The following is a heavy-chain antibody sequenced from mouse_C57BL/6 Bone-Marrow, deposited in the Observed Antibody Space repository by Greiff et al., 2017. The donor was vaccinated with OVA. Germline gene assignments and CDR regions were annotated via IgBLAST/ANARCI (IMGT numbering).Heavy chain of an antibody. J-gene: IGHJ1*03. Sequence: EVKLMESGEGLVKPGGSLKLSCAASGFTFSSYAMSWVRQTPEKRLEWVAYISSGGDYIYYADTVKGRFTISSDNARNTLYLQMSSLKSEDTAMYYCTRDGGSDGYCDVWGTGTTVTVSS. V-gene: IGHV5-9-1*02. D-gene: IGHD2-13*01. CDR3: TRDGGSDGYCDV. CDR2: ISSGGDYI. CDR1: GFTFSSYA.